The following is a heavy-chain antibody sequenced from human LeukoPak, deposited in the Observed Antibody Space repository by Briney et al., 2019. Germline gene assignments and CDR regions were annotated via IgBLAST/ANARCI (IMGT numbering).Heavy chain of an antibody. CDR1: GYTFTSYD. CDR3: AIMHKGVAVAANY. CDR2: MNPNSGNT. D-gene: IGHD6-19*01. V-gene: IGHV1-8*01. J-gene: IGHJ4*02. Sequence: ASVKVSCKASGYTFTSYDINWVRQATGQGLEWMGWMNPNSGNTGYAQEFQGRVTMTRNTSISTAYMELSSLRSEDTAVYYCAIMHKGVAVAANYWGQGTLVTVSS.